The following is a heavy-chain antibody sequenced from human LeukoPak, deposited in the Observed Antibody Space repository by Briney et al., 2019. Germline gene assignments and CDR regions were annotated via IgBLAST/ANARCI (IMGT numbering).Heavy chain of an antibody. D-gene: IGHD6-19*01. CDR1: GFTFSDYY. Sequence: GGSLRLSCAASGFTFSDYYMSWIRQAPGKGLEWVSYISGSGSTVYYAASVRGRFTISRDNAKNSLFLQMNSLRAEDTAVYYCARVGSSGKYYFDYWGQGTLVTVSS. V-gene: IGHV3-11*04. CDR3: ARVGSSGKYYFDY. J-gene: IGHJ4*02. CDR2: ISGSGSTV.